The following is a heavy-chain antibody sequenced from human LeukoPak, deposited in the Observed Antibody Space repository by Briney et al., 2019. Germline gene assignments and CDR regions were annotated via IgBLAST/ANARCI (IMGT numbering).Heavy chain of an antibody. CDR2: ISWNSGII. D-gene: IGHD3-3*01. V-gene: IGHV3-9*01. CDR3: AKATGMGYDLSPSYGMDV. CDR1: GFTFDDYA. Sequence: GGSLRLSCAASGFTFDDYAMHWVRQAPGKGLEWVSGISWNSGIIGYADSVKGRFTISRDNAKNSLYLQMNSLGGEDTALYYCAKATGMGYDLSPSYGMDVWGQGTTVTVSS. J-gene: IGHJ6*02.